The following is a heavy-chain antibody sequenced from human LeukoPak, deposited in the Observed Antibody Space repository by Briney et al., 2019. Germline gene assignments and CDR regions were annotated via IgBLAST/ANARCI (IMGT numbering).Heavy chain of an antibody. J-gene: IGHJ4*02. CDR2: INYSGST. CDR1: GGPISSSRYF. Sequence: SETLSLTCTVSGGPISSSRYFWGWIRQPPGKGLEWIGSINYSGSTYYNPSLKSRVTISVDTSKNQFSLKLSSVTAADTAVFYCARLSPYLGSGSSAFADDFWGQGTLVTVSS. D-gene: IGHD3-10*01. V-gene: IGHV4-39*01. CDR3: ARLSPYLGSGSSAFADDF.